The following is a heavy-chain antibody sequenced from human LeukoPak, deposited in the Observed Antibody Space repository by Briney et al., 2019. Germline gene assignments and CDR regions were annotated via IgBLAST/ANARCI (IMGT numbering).Heavy chain of an antibody. CDR3: ASQGGWLSFPFDY. J-gene: IGHJ4*02. D-gene: IGHD5-24*01. CDR1: GFTFSSYG. CDR2: ISYDGNNK. V-gene: IGHV3-30*03. Sequence: GGSLRLSCAASGFTFSSYGMHWVRQAPGKGLEWVAVISYDGNNKYYADSVKGRFTISRDNSKNTLYLQMNSLRAEDTAVYYCASQGGWLSFPFDYWGQGTLVTVSS.